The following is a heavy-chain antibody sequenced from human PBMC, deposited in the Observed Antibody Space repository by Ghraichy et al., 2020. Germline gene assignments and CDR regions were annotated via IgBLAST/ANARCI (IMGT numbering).Heavy chain of an antibody. V-gene: IGHV4-34*01. CDR1: GGSFSGYY. Sequence: SETLSLTCAVFGGSFSGYYWSWIRQSPGKGLEWIGDIDRSGYTNYNPSLRSRITISVDTSKNQFSLRLTSVTAADTAVYYCARASSSYDNSGWYKEAGQVTYWGHGTLVTVSS. CDR2: IDRSGYT. J-gene: IGHJ4*01. CDR3: ARASSSYDNSGWYKEAGQVTY. D-gene: IGHD6-19*01.